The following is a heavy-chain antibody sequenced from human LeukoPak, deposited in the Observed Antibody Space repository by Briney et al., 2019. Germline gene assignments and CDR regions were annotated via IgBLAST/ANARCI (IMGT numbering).Heavy chain of an antibody. Sequence: ASVKVSCKASGYTFTSYAMHWVRQAPGQRLEWMGWINAGNGNTKYSQKFQGRVTITRDTSASTAYMELSSLRSEDTAVYYCARAIVGYSSSPDLHWYFDLWGRGTLVTVSS. V-gene: IGHV1-3*01. J-gene: IGHJ2*01. CDR1: GYTFTSYA. CDR2: INAGNGNT. CDR3: ARAIVGYSSSPDLHWYFDL. D-gene: IGHD6-13*01.